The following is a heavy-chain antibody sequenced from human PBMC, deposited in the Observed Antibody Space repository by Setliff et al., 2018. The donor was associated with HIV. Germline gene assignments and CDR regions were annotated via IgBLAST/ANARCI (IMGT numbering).Heavy chain of an antibody. Sequence: SETLSVTCAVYGGSFDNYFWTWIRQSPERGLEWIGEITHSEGTTYSPYLKSRLTISLDTSKNQISLKLTSVTAADTAVYYCARMVRGLILRGYHYHADVWGKGTTVTVS. CDR1: GGSFDNYF. CDR2: ITHSEGT. D-gene: IGHD3-10*01. J-gene: IGHJ6*03. V-gene: IGHV4-34*01. CDR3: ARMVRGLILRGYHYHADV.